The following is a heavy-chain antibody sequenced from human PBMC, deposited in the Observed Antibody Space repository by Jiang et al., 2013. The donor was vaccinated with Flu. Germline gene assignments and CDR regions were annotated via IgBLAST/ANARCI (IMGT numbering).Heavy chain of an antibody. CDR2: IRSKANSYAT. Sequence: EWVGRIRSKANSYATAYAASVKGRFTISRDDSKNTAYLQMNSLKTEDTAVYYCTSFLPMVRGAPGFDYWGQGTLVTVSS. V-gene: IGHV3-73*01. CDR3: TSFLPMVRGAPGFDY. D-gene: IGHD3-10*01. J-gene: IGHJ4*02.